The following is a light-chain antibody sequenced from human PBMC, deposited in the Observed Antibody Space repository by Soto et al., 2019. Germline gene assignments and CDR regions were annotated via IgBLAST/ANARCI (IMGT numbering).Light chain of an antibody. CDR2: DTS. Sequence: ETVLTQSPGTLSLSPGERATVSCRASQSVSSGYLGWYQQKPGQPPRLLIYDTSRRANGIPDRFSGSGSGTDVTLTISRLEPEDFAVYYCHQYVNPPNSFGQGTKLEIK. V-gene: IGKV3-20*01. J-gene: IGKJ2*03. CDR3: HQYVNPPNS. CDR1: QSVSSGY.